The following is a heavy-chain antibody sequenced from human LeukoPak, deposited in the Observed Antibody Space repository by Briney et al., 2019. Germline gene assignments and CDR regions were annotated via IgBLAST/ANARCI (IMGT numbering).Heavy chain of an antibody. D-gene: IGHD3-22*01. Sequence: ASVKVSCKASGGTFSSYAISWVRQAPGQGLEWMGGIIPIFGTANYAQKFQGRVTITTDESTSTAYMELSSLRSEDTAVYYCARGDSSGGYYYMDVWGKGTTVTVSS. CDR1: GGTFSSYA. J-gene: IGHJ6*03. CDR3: ARGDSSGGYYYMDV. CDR2: IIPIFGTA. V-gene: IGHV1-69*05.